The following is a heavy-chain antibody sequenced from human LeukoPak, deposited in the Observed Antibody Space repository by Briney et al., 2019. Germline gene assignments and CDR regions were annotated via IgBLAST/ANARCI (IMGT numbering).Heavy chain of an antibody. D-gene: IGHD4-17*01. V-gene: IGHV4-59*08. CDR1: GGSINTYY. J-gene: IGHJ4*02. Sequence: PSETLSLTCTVSGGSINTYYWGWIRQPSGKGLEWIGNTYSSGSTNYNPSLKSRVTISVDTSKNQFSLKLTSVTATDTAIYYCARAGGAPHGDYEFDFWGQGVLVTVSS. CDR2: TYSSGST. CDR3: ARAGGAPHGDYEFDF.